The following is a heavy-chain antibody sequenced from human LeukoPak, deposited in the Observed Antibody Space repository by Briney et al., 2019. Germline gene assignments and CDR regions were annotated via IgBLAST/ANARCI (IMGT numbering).Heavy chain of an antibody. J-gene: IGHJ4*02. V-gene: IGHV4-39*01. CDR1: GGSISSSSYY. CDR2: IYYSGST. D-gene: IGHD5-18*01. Sequence: SETLSLTCTVSGGSISSSSYYWGCIRQPPGRGLEWIGSIYYSGSTYYNSSLKSRVTISVDTSKNQFSLKLSSVTAADTAVYYCARTFGYSYGYLDYWGQGTLVTVSS. CDR3: ARTFGYSYGYLDY.